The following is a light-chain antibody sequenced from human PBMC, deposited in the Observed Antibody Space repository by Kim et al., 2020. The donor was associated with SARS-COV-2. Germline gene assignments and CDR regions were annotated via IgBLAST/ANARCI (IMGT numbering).Light chain of an antibody. V-gene: IGLV1-51*01. CDR3: ATWDSSLSVGI. J-gene: IGLJ2*01. CDR1: SSNIGNNY. Sequence: GQKVTISCSGSSSNIGNNYVYWYQQLPGTAPKLLISDNNNRPSGIPDRFSGSKSGTSATLGIAGLQTGDEADYYCATWDSSLSVGIFGGGTQLTVL. CDR2: DNN.